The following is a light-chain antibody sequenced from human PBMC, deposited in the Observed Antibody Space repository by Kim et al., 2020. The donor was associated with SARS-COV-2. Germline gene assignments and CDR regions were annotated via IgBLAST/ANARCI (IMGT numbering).Light chain of an antibody. CDR3: QQSYSTPLT. V-gene: IGKV1-39*01. Sequence: ASVGSRVTITYRASQSISSYLNWYQQKPGKAPKLLIYAASSLQSGVPSRFSGSGSGTDFTLTISSLQPEDFATYYCQQSYSTPLTFGGGNKVDIK. J-gene: IGKJ4*01. CDR2: AAS. CDR1: QSISSY.